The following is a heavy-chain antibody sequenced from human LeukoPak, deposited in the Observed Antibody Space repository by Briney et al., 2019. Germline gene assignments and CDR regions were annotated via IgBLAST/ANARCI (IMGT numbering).Heavy chain of an antibody. CDR3: AKDILSEQWHDAFDI. CDR1: GFIVDDYA. V-gene: IGHV3-43*02. Sequence: PGGSLRLSCAASGFIVDDYAMYWVRQAPGKGLEWVSLISGDGGSTYYADSVKGRFTISRDNSKNSLFLQMNSLRTEDTASYYCAKDILSEQWHDAFDIWGQGTMVTVSS. CDR2: ISGDGGST. J-gene: IGHJ3*02. D-gene: IGHD6-19*01.